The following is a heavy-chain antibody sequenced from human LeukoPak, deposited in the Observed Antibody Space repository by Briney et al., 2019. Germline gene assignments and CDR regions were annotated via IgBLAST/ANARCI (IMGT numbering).Heavy chain of an antibody. CDR1: GGSFSGYY. J-gene: IGHJ6*02. CDR2: INHSGST. Sequence: KASETLSLTCAVYGGSFSGYYWSWIRQPPGKGLEWIGEINHSGSTNYNPSLKSRVTISVDTSKNQFSLKLSSVTAADTAVYYCARADGWYQILRGPDYGMDVWGQGTTVTVSS. D-gene: IGHD6-19*01. CDR3: ARADGWYQILRGPDYGMDV. V-gene: IGHV4-34*01.